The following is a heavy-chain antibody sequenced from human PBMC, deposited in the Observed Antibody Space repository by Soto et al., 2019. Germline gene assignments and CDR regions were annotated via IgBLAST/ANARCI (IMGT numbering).Heavy chain of an antibody. V-gene: IGHV4-30-4*01. Sequence: SETLSLTCTVSGGSISSGDYYWSWIRQPPGKGLEWIGYIYYSGSTYYNPSLKSRVTISADTSKNQFSLKLSSVTAADTAVYYCASSKGGSYFDYWGQGTLVTVSS. J-gene: IGHJ4*02. D-gene: IGHD1-26*01. CDR2: IYYSGST. CDR3: ASSKGGSYFDY. CDR1: GGSISSGDYY.